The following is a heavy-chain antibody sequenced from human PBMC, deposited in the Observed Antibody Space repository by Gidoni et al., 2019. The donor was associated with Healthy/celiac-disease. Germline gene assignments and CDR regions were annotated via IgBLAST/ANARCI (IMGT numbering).Heavy chain of an antibody. V-gene: IGHV3-30*04. Sequence: QVQLVESGGGVVQPGRSLRLSCAASGSTLSSYAMHWVRRAPGKGLEWVAVISYEGSNKDYADAVKGRFTISRDNSKNTLYLQMNSLRAEDTAVYYCARGNSSSWYGMDVWGQGTTVTVSS. J-gene: IGHJ6*02. CDR1: GSTLSSYA. D-gene: IGHD6-13*01. CDR3: ARGNSSSWYGMDV. CDR2: ISYEGSNK.